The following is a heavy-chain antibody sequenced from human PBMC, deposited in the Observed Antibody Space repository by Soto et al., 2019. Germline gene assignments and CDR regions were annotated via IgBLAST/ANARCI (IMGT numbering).Heavy chain of an antibody. J-gene: IGHJ4*02. Sequence: EVQLVESGGGLVQPGRSLRLSCAASGFTFDDYAMHWVRQAPGKGLEWVSGIRWNSGSIGYADSVKGRFTISRDNAKNSLYLQMNSLRAEDTALYYCAKAGFWSGYYSLVDYWGQGPLVTVSS. CDR3: AKAGFWSGYYSLVDY. CDR1: GFTFDDYA. D-gene: IGHD3-3*01. V-gene: IGHV3-9*01. CDR2: IRWNSGSI.